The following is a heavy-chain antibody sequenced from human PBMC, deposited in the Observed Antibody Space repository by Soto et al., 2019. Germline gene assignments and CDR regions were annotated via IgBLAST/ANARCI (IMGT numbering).Heavy chain of an antibody. V-gene: IGHV3-64*01. J-gene: IGHJ5*02. CDR2: ISSNGGST. CDR1: GFTFSSYA. Sequence: PGGSLRLSCAASGFTFSSYAMHWVRQAPGKGLEYVSAISSNGGSTYYANSVKGRFTISRDNSKNTLYLQMGSLRAEDMAVYYCARELHLPGYSSSLYPENKMYNWFDPWGQGTLVTVSS. CDR3: ARELHLPGYSSSLYPENKMYNWFDP. D-gene: IGHD6-13*01.